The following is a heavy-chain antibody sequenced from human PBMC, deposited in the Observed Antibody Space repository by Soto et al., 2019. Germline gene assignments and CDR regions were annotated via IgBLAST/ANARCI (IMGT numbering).Heavy chain of an antibody. CDR3: ARIETLTYHNTRVTDLDF. J-gene: IGHJ4*02. Sequence: QVQLVQSGAEVKKPGSSVRVSCKVSGGTFGSHTFTWVRQAPGQGLEWMGEIIPVFNAANYAQRFQDRVTITEDRAPTTGYLELSRLTSADTATYYCARIETLTYHNTRVTDLDFWGQGTLVIVSS. D-gene: IGHD4-17*01. V-gene: IGHV1-69*06. CDR2: IIPVFNAA. CDR1: GGTFGSHT.